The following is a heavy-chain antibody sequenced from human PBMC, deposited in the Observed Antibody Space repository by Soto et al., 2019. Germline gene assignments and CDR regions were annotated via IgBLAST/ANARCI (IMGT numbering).Heavy chain of an antibody. CDR3: ARVIAAAGTFILRIGYFDY. J-gene: IGHJ4*02. CDR1: GYTFTNYD. D-gene: IGHD6-13*01. Sequence: ASVKVSCKASGYTFTNYDINWVRQAPGQGLEWMGWVNPNSGNTDYAQMFQGRVTMTTDTSTSTANMELRSLRSDDAAVYYCARVIAAAGTFILRIGYFDYWGQGTLVTVSS. V-gene: IGHV1-8*01. CDR2: VNPNSGNT.